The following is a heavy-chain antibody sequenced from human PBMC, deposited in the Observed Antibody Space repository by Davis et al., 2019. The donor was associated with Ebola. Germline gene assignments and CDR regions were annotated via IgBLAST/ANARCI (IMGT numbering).Heavy chain of an antibody. D-gene: IGHD4-17*01. CDR1: GGSISSYY. V-gene: IGHV4-59*04. Sequence: GSLRLSCTVSGGSISSYYWSWIRQPPGKGLEWMGSVHHTESPYYNPSLKSRLTMSVDTSKNQFSLRLSSVTAADTAVYYCVRGPPRYGFYWGQGTLVTVSS. CDR3: VRGPPRYGFY. CDR2: VHHTESP. J-gene: IGHJ4*02.